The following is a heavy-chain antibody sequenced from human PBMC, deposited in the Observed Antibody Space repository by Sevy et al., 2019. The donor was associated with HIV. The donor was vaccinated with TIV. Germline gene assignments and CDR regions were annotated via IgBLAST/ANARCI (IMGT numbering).Heavy chain of an antibody. CDR3: ARDSGYSTNWHPGY. J-gene: IGHJ4*02. Sequence: GGSLRLSCAASGFTFSTHAMHGVRQAPGKGLEWVAVVLYDGNSMFYADSVKGRFTISRDDSKNTLYLQVTSLRREDTAVYYCARDSGYSTNWHPGYWGQGTLVTVSS. CDR2: VLYDGNSM. D-gene: IGHD6-13*01. V-gene: IGHV3-30*03. CDR1: GFTFSTHA.